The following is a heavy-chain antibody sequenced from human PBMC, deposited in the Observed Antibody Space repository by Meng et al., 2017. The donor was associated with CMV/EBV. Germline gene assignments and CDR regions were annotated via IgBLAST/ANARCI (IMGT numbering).Heavy chain of an antibody. J-gene: IGHJ4*02. CDR1: RVA. D-gene: IGHD3-22*01. CDR3: ARIEKRRRNYYDDGDYSVLDY. CDR2: IFSNDEK. Sequence: RVAVSWIRQPPGKALEWLAHIFSNDEKSYSTSLKSRLTISKDTAKSQVVLTMTNMDPVDTATYYCARIEKRRRNYYDDGDYSVLDYWGQGTLVTVSS. V-gene: IGHV2-26*01.